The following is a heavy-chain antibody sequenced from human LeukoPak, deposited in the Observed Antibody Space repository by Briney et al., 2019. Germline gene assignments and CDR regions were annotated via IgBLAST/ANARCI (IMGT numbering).Heavy chain of an antibody. CDR2: INPNSGGT. V-gene: IGHV1-2*02. D-gene: IGHD3-10*01. J-gene: IGHJ4*02. CDR3: ARGPRITMIRGPTQTLGY. CDR1: GYTFTGYY. Sequence: ASVKVSCKASGYTFTGYYIHWVRQAPGRGLEWVGWINPNSGGTNYAQKFQGRVTMTKNTPITTAYMELSSLRSDDTAVYYCARGPRITMIRGPTQTLGYWGQGTLVTVSS.